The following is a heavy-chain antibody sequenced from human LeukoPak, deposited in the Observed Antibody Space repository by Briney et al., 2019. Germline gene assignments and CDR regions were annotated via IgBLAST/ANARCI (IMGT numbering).Heavy chain of an antibody. D-gene: IGHD3-22*01. J-gene: IGHJ3*02. Sequence: PSETLSLTCTVSGGSISSYYWSWIRQPPGKGLEWIGYIYYSGSTNYNPSLESRVTISVDTSKNQSSLKLSSVTAADTAVYYCARHGHYYDSSGYSPDAFDIWGQGTMVTVSS. CDR2: IYYSGST. CDR1: GGSISSYY. V-gene: IGHV4-59*08. CDR3: ARHGHYYDSSGYSPDAFDI.